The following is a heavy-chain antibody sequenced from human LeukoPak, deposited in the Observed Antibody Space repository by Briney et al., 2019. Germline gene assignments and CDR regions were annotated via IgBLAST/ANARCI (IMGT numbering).Heavy chain of an antibody. Sequence: GGSLRLSCAASGFTFSSYDMHWVRQATGKGLEWVSAIGTAGDTYYPGSVKGRFTISRENAKNSLYLQMNSLRAGDTAVYYCARAYGYGNYDYYYGMDVWGQGTTVTVSS. CDR2: IGTAGDT. CDR1: GFTFSSYD. V-gene: IGHV3-13*01. J-gene: IGHJ6*02. CDR3: ARAYGYGNYDYYYGMDV. D-gene: IGHD5-18*01.